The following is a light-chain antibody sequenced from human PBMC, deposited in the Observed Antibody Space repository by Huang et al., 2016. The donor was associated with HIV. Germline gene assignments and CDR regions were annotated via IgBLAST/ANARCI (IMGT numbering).Light chain of an antibody. CDR3: QQYDNWPPEYT. CDR1: QSVSSN. V-gene: IGKV3-15*01. Sequence: EIVMTQSPATLSVSPGERATLSCWASQSVSSNLAWYQQKPGQAPRLLIYGASTRATGIPARFSGSGSGTKFTLTISSLQSEDFALYYCQQYDNWPPEYTFGQGTKLEIK. CDR2: GAS. J-gene: IGKJ2*01.